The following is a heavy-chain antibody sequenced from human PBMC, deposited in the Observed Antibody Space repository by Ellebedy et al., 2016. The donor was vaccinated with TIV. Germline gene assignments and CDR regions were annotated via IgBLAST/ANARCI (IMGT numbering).Heavy chain of an antibody. J-gene: IGHJ3*02. D-gene: IGHD2/OR15-2a*01. CDR3: ARGGLSPMILDI. CDR1: GFTVSSNY. V-gene: IGHV3-53*01. CDR2: IYSGGST. Sequence: GESLKISCAASGFTVSSNYMSWVRQAPGKGLEWVSVIYSGGSTYYADSVKGRFTISRDNSKNTLYLQMNSLRAEDTAVYYCARGGLSPMILDIWGQGTMVTVSS.